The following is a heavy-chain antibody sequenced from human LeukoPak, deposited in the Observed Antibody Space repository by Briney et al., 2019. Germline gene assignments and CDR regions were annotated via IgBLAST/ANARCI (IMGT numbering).Heavy chain of an antibody. CDR3: AGDYYGSGSYYFDY. J-gene: IGHJ4*02. Sequence: SETLSLTCTVSGYSISSGYYWGWIRQPPGKGLEWIGTIYHSGSTYYNSSLKSRVTISVDTSKNQFSLKLSSVTAADTAVYYCAGDYYGSGSYYFDYWGQGTLVTVSS. CDR2: IYHSGST. D-gene: IGHD3-10*01. CDR1: GYSISSGYY. V-gene: IGHV4-38-2*02.